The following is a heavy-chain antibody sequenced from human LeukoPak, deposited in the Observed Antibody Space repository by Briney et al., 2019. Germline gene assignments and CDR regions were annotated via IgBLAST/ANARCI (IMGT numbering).Heavy chain of an antibody. CDR1: GGSISSYY. CDR3: ARTLAYSGSFHYYYYMDV. D-gene: IGHD1-26*01. V-gene: IGHV4-59*01. J-gene: IGHJ6*03. Sequence: SETLSLTCTVSGGSISSYYWSWIRQPPGKGLEWIGYIYYSGSTNYNPSLTSRVTISVDTSKSQFSLKLSSVTAADTAVYYCARTLAYSGSFHYYYYMDVWGKGTTVTVSS. CDR2: IYYSGST.